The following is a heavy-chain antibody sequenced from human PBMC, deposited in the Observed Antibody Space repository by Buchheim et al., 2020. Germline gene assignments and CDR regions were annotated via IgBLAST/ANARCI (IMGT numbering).Heavy chain of an antibody. D-gene: IGHD6-6*01. CDR2: IWYDGSNK. CDR3: ARASIAARRLLSAFDI. J-gene: IGHJ3*02. V-gene: IGHV3-33*08. Sequence: QVQLVESGGGLVKPGGSLRLSCAASEFTFSDFYMTWFRQAPGKGLEWVAVIWYDGSNKYYADSVKGRFTISRDNSKNTLYLQMNSLRAEDTAVYYCARASIAARRLLSAFDIWGQGT. CDR1: EFTFSDFY.